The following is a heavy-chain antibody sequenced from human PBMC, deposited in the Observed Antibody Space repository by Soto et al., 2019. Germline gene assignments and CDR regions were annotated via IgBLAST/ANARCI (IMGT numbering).Heavy chain of an antibody. Sequence: PSETLSLTCTVSGGSISSYYWSWIRQPPGKGLEWIGYIYYSGNTNYNPSLKSRVTISVDTSKNQFSLKLSSVTAADTAVYYCARGPTNNDYVWGSYRYGYFDYWGQGTLVTVSS. D-gene: IGHD3-16*02. CDR3: ARGPTNNDYVWGSYRYGYFDY. CDR1: GGSISSYY. V-gene: IGHV4-59*01. J-gene: IGHJ4*02. CDR2: IYYSGNT.